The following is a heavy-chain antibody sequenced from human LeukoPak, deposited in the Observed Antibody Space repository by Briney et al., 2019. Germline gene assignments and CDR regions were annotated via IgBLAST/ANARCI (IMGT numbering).Heavy chain of an antibody. J-gene: IGHJ4*02. CDR2: ISAYNGNT. Sequence: ASVKVSCKASGYPFTNYGISWVRQAPGQGLEWMRWISAYNGNTNYLQKFQARVTMSTDGSTSTAYMELRSLRSDDTAVYYCARDSRGGYYYDSSGHPVYFDYWGQGTLVTVSS. CDR1: GYPFTNYG. CDR3: ARDSRGGYYYDSSGHPVYFDY. V-gene: IGHV1-18*01. D-gene: IGHD3-22*01.